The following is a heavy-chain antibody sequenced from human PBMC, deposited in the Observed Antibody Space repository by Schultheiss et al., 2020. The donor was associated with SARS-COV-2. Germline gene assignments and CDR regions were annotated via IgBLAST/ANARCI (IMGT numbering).Heavy chain of an antibody. CDR2: IYYSGST. D-gene: IGHD1-26*01. V-gene: IGHV4-31*03. CDR1: GGSISSGGYY. Sequence: SETLSLTCTVSGGSISSGGYYWSWIRQHPGKGLEWIGYIYYSGSTYYNPSLKSRVTISVDTSKNQFSLKLSSVTAADTAVYYCARTRGGATTAYDAFDIWGQGTMVTVSS. CDR3: ARTRGGATTAYDAFDI. J-gene: IGHJ3*02.